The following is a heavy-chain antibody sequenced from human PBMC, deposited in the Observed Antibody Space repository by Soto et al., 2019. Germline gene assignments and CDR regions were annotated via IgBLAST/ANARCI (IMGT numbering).Heavy chain of an antibody. J-gene: IGHJ4*02. CDR3: ARGHNLGWIQLWGFLDY. V-gene: IGHV1-18*01. Sequence: QVQLVQSGAEVKKPGASVKVSCKASGYTFTSYGISWVRQAPGQELEWMGWISAYNGNTNYAQKLQGRVTMTTDTSTSTAYMEQRSLRSDDTAVYYCARGHNLGWIQLWGFLDYWGQGTLVTVSS. CDR2: ISAYNGNT. CDR1: GYTFTSYG. D-gene: IGHD5-18*01.